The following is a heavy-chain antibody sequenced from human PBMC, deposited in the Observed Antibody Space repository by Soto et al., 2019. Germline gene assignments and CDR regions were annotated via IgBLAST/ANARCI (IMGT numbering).Heavy chain of an antibody. CDR3: ARGRSVIEYDDFEY. CDR1: GFTFSSYS. Sequence: QVQLVESGGGVVQPGRSLRLSCAASGFTFSSYSMHWVRQAPVKGLEWVAAMSIDGNSKYFADSVKCRFTISRDNSKSSLSLKINSRGADDWAVYYCARGRSVIEYDDFEYWGQGTRVTVSS. V-gene: IGHV3-30-3*01. CDR2: MSIDGNSK. J-gene: IGHJ4*02. D-gene: IGHD2-21*01.